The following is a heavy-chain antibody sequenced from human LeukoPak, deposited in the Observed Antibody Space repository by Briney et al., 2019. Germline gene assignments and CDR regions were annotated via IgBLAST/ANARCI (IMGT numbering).Heavy chain of an antibody. CDR2: IYHSGST. CDR1: GGSISSGGYS. V-gene: IGHV4-30-2*01. D-gene: IGHD2-15*01. CDR3: ARDRCSGGSCYFDY. J-gene: IGHJ4*02. Sequence: PSQTLSLTCAVSGGSISSGGYSWSWIRQPPGEGLEWIGYIYHSGSTYYNPSLKSRVTISVDRSKNQFSLKLSSVTAADTAVYYCARDRCSGGSCYFDYWGQGTLVTVSS.